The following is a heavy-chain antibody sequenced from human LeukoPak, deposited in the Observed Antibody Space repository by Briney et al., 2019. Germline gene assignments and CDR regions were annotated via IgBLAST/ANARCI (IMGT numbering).Heavy chain of an antibody. CDR2: INPNSGGT. Sequence: ASVKVSCKASGYTFTSYDINWVRQAAGQGGEWMEWINPNSGGTNYAQKFQGRVHMTRDTSISTAHMELSRLRSDDTAVYYCARDPWDVVVVAATRHWNAFDIWGQGTMVTVSS. D-gene: IGHD2-15*01. CDR3: ARDPWDVVVVAATRHWNAFDI. CDR1: GYTFTSYD. J-gene: IGHJ3*02. V-gene: IGHV1-2*02.